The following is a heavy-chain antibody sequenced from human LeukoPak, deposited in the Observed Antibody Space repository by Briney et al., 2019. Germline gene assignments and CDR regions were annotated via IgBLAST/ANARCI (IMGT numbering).Heavy chain of an antibody. D-gene: IGHD2-2*02. CDR1: KNMFTGYF. J-gene: IGHJ6*03. CDR2: INPNSGGT. CDR3: AAQCNDDFCYKRDYMDV. Sequence: WASVKVSCKTSKNMFTGYFMHWVRQAPGQGLEWIGWINPNSGGTLFARRFQGRVPMTRDTSIGATYMELSRLTSDDTALYYCAAQCNDDFCYKRDYMDVWGKGTMVIVSS. V-gene: IGHV1-2*02.